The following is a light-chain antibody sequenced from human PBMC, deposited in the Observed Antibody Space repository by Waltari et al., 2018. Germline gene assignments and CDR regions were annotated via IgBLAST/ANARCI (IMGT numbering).Light chain of an antibody. V-gene: IGLV3-19*01. CDR2: AKD. Sequence: SSELTQDPAVSVALGQTIRITCQGDSLRTSYASWYQLKPGQAPVLVIYAKDKRPSGIPDRISGYSSGTTSSLTITGAQAEDEADYYCFSRNGRANQLVFAGGTKVTVL. CDR1: SLRTSY. CDR3: FSRNGRANQLV. J-gene: IGLJ3*02.